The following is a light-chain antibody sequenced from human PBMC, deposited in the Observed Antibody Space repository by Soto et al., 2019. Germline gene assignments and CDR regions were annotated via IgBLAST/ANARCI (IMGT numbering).Light chain of an antibody. V-gene: IGKV3-20*01. CDR1: QSVSSSY. J-gene: IGKJ2*01. CDR2: GAS. CDR3: QQYGSSPPYT. Sequence: EIVLTQSPGTLSLSPGERATLSCRASQSVSSSYLAWYQQKPGQAPRLLIYGASSRPTGIPDRFSGSGSRIDFTLTISRLEPEAFAVYYGQQYGSSPPYTFGRGSMLEIK.